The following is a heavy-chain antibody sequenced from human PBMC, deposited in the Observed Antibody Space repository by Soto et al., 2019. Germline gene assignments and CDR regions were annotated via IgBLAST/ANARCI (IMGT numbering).Heavy chain of an antibody. CDR3: ARVDDYFDY. CDR1: GGSISSCNYY. V-gene: IGHV4-30-4*01. CDR2: ISYSGST. J-gene: IGHJ4*02. Sequence: SETLSLTCTVSGGSISSCNYYWSWIRQPPGKGLEWIGFISYSGSTYYSASLQSRVTMSVDTSKNQFSLNLSFVTAADTAVYYCARVDDYFDYWGQGALVTVSS.